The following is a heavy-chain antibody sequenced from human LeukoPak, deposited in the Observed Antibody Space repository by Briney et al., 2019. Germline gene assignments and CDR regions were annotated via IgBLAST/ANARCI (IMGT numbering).Heavy chain of an antibody. Sequence: PSETLSLTCTVSSGSINSYYWSWIRQPPGKGLEWIGEINHSGSANYNPSLVSRVTISVDTSKSQFSLKLSSVTAADTAVYYCARDSNSWNYFDNWGQGTLVTVSS. CDR3: ARDSNSWNYFDN. V-gene: IGHV4-34*01. D-gene: IGHD6-13*01. J-gene: IGHJ4*02. CDR1: SGSINSYY. CDR2: INHSGSA.